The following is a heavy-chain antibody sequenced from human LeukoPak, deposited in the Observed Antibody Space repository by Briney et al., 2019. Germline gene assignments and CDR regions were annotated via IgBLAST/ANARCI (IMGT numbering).Heavy chain of an antibody. CDR1: GYTFTSYY. J-gene: IGHJ4*02. Sequence: GASVKVSCKASGYTFTSYYMHWVRQAPAQGLAWVGIINPSGGRTSYAQKFQGRVTMTRDTSTSTVYMELSSLRSEDTAVYYCANGITDISLINWGQGTLVTVSS. CDR2: INPSGGRT. CDR3: ANGITDISLIN. D-gene: IGHD3-9*01. V-gene: IGHV1-46*01.